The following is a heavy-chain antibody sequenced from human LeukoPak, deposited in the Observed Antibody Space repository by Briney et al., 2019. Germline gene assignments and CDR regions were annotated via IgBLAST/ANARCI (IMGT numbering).Heavy chain of an antibody. J-gene: IGHJ4*02. CDR3: ARDRSNNDY. CDR1: GYTFSNFG. V-gene: IGHV1-18*01. D-gene: IGHD4-11*01. CDR2: ISAYNGNT. Sequence: ASVKVSCKASGYTFSNFGISWVRQAPGQGLEWMGWISAYNGNTDYAQKFQGRVTMTTDTSTTTAYMELRSLRSDDTAMYYCARDRSNNDYRGQGTLVTVSS.